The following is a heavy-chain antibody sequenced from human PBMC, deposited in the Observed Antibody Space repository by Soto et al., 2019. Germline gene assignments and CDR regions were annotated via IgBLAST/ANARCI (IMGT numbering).Heavy chain of an antibody. CDR3: ARARGADYYGSGMRNWWFDP. Sequence: EVQLVESGGGLVKPGGSLRLSCAASGFTFSSYSMNWVRQAPGKGLEWVSSISSSSSYIYYADSVKGRFTISRDNAKNSLYLQMNSLRDEDTAVYYCARARGADYYGSGMRNWWFDPWGQGTLVTVSS. V-gene: IGHV3-21*01. CDR2: ISSSSSYI. J-gene: IGHJ5*02. D-gene: IGHD3-10*01. CDR1: GFTFSSYS.